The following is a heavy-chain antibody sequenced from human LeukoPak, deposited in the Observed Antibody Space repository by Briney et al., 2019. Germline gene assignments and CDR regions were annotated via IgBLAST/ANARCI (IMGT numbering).Heavy chain of an antibody. CDR2: ISYDGSNK. Sequence: PGGSLRLSCAASGFTFSSYGVHWVRQAPGKGLEWVAVISYDGSNKYYADSVKGRFTISRDNSENTVYPQMNSLRAEDTAVYYCARGPPEWEPTFWYFDLWGRGTLVTVSS. J-gene: IGHJ2*01. CDR1: GFTFSSYG. CDR3: ARGPPEWEPTFWYFDL. D-gene: IGHD1-26*01. V-gene: IGHV3-30*03.